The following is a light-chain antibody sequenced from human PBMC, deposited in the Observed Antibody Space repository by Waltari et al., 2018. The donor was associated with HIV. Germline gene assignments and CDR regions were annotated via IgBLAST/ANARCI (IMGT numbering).Light chain of an antibody. V-gene: IGKV2-30*01. CDR3: MQSTHWPGT. CDR1: QSLIYTDGNTY. J-gene: IGKJ1*01. CDR2: KIS. Sequence: EAVLTQSPVSLSVALGRPASISCISSQSLIYTDGNTYLNWFHQMPGQSPRRLIYKISNRDSGVPDRFSGSGSVTEFTLHISRVEAEDVGIFYCMQSTHWPGTFGQGTKVEIQ.